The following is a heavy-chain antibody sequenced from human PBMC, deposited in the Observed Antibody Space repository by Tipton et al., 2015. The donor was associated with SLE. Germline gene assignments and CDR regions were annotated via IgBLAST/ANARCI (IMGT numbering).Heavy chain of an antibody. J-gene: IGHJ4*02. D-gene: IGHD6-19*01. V-gene: IGHV3-21*01. CDR2: ISSSSSYI. Sequence: SLRLSCAASGFTFSSYSMNWVRQAPGKGLEWVSSISSSSSYIYYADSVKGRFTISRDNAKNSLYLQMNSLRAEDTAVYYCARDVSGGIAVAGGYWGQGTLVTVSS. CDR3: ARDVSGGIAVAGGY. CDR1: GFTFSSYS.